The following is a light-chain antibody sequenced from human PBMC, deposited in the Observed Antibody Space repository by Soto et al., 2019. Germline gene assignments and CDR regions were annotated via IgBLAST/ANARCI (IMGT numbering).Light chain of an antibody. CDR2: AAV. CDR3: QQTYSSPQWT. J-gene: IGKJ1*01. V-gene: IGKV1-39*01. CDR1: QSISSY. Sequence: DIQRTQSPFSLSSSGGDRVTITCRSSQSISSYLNWYQQKPGKPPKLLIYAAVSLQSGIPSRFSAYGSGTDFTLTISSLQPEDFATYYCQQTYSSPQWTFGQGTKVDIK.